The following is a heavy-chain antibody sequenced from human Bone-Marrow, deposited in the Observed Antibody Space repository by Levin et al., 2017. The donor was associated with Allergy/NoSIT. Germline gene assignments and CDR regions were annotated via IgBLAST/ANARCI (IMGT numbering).Heavy chain of an antibody. Sequence: SETLSLTCTVSGDSMSGYYWTWVRQTPEKGLEWIAYIYDIGSTNYNPSLKSRVSITADPSKNQFSLRLTSVTAADPAVYFCARVGDNYPNWFDPWGPGTLVTVSS. CDR2: IYDIGST. V-gene: IGHV4-59*08. CDR3: ARVGDNYPNWFDP. D-gene: IGHD1-1*01. J-gene: IGHJ5*02. CDR1: GDSMSGYY.